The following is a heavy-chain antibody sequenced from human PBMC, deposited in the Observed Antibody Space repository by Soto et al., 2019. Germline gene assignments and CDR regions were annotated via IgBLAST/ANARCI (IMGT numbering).Heavy chain of an antibody. CDR3: ARDRAAGYNWFDP. Sequence: SVKVSCKASGGTFSSYTISWVRQAPGQGLEWMGRIIPILGIANYAQKFQGRVTITADKSTSTAYMELSSLRSEDTAVYYCARDRAAGYNWFDPWGQGTLVTVSS. CDR1: GGTFSSYT. J-gene: IGHJ5*02. CDR2: IIPILGIA. D-gene: IGHD6-13*01. V-gene: IGHV1-69*04.